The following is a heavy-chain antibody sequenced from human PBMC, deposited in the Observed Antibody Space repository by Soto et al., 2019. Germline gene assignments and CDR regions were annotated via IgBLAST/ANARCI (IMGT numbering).Heavy chain of an antibody. CDR2: ISSSGSFT. D-gene: IGHD6-13*01. Sequence: PGGSLRLSGAASGFTFRTYGMNWFRRAPGGGLECVASISSSGSFTYYADSVKGRFTISRDDAEKSLYLQMNSLRAEDTALYYCAREPEGIAAPLDYWGQGTLVTVSS. J-gene: IGHJ4*02. V-gene: IGHV3-21*01. CDR1: GFTFRTYG. CDR3: AREPEGIAAPLDY.